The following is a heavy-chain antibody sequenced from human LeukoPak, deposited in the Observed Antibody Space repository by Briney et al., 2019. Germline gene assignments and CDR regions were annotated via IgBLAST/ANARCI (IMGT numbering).Heavy chain of an antibody. Sequence: GGSLRLSCSASGFTFRSYAVHWVRQAPGKGLEYISSISSNGGSTYYADSVKGRFTISRDNSKNTLSLHMSSLKPEDTAVYYCVISDNIVGATYFDYWGQGTLVTVSS. V-gene: IGHV3-64D*09. J-gene: IGHJ4*02. CDR1: GFTFRSYA. D-gene: IGHD1-26*01. CDR3: VISDNIVGATYFDY. CDR2: ISSNGGST.